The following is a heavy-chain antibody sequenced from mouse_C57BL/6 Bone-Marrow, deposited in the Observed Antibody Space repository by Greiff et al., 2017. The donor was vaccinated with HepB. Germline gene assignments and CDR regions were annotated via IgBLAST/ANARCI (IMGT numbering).Heavy chain of an antibody. CDR3: AREVGDYAMDY. D-gene: IGHD1-1*02. CDR1: GYSITSGYY. J-gene: IGHJ4*01. CDR2: ISYDGSN. Sequence: EVQLQESGPGLVKPSQSLSLTCSVTGYSITSGYYWNWIRQFPGNKLEWMGYISYDGSNNYNPSLKNRISITRDTSKNQFFLKLNSVTTEDTATYYCAREVGDYAMDYWGQGTSVTVSS. V-gene: IGHV3-6*01.